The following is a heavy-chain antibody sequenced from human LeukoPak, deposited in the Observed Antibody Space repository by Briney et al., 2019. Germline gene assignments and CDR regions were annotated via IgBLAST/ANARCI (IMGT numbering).Heavy chain of an antibody. Sequence: SQTLSLTCTVSSGSISSGDYYWSWIRQPPGKGLEWIGYIYYSGSTYYNPSLKSRVTISVDTSKNQFSLRLSSVTAADTAVYYCARGVTMVRGVTHNWFDPWGQGTLVTVSS. CDR2: IYYSGST. J-gene: IGHJ5*02. D-gene: IGHD3-10*01. CDR1: SGSISSGDYY. CDR3: ARGVTMVRGVTHNWFDP. V-gene: IGHV4-30-4*01.